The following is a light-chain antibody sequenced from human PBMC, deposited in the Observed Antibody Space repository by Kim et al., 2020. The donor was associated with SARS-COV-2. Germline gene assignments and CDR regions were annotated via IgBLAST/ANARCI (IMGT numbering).Light chain of an antibody. V-gene: IGLV3-1*01. J-gene: IGLJ2*01. CDR2: QDS. CDR1: KLGDKY. CDR3: QAWDSSTVV. Sequence: VGPGQTASITCSGDKLGDKYACWYQQKPGQSPVLVIYQDSKRPSGIPERFSGSNSGNTATLTISGTQAMDEADYYCQAWDSSTVVFGGGTQLTVL.